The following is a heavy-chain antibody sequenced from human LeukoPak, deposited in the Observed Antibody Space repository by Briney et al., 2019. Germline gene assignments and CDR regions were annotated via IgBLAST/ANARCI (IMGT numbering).Heavy chain of an antibody. Sequence: PGGSLRLSCSASGFPFSSYAMHWVRQAPGKGLEYVSAINSGGSTYYADSVKGRFTISRDNSKNTLYLQMSSLRAEDTAVYFCVRGYSFGPYRMDVWGQGTTVTVSS. CDR1: GFPFSSYA. V-gene: IGHV3-64D*09. D-gene: IGHD2-15*01. J-gene: IGHJ6*02. CDR2: INSGGST. CDR3: VRGYSFGPYRMDV.